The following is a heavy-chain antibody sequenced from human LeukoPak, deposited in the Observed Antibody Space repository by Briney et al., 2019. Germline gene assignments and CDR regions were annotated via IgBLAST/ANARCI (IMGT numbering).Heavy chain of an antibody. CDR1: GASISSHY. Sequence: SETLSLTCTVSGASISSHYWSWIRQSPGKGLEWIGYISYSGSTDYNPSLKSRVTLSVDTSKNQFSLKLSSVTAADTAVYYCARRGGAGIRLGELSFDYWGQGTLVTVSS. D-gene: IGHD3-16*02. CDR3: ARRGGAGIRLGELSFDY. J-gene: IGHJ4*02. V-gene: IGHV4-59*11. CDR2: ISYSGST.